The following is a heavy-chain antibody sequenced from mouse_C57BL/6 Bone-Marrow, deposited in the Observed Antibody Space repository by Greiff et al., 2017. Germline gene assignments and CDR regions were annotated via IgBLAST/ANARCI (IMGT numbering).Heavy chain of an antibody. Sequence: VQLQQSGPELVKPGASVKIPCKASGYTFTDYNMDWVKQSHGKSLEWIGDINPNNGGTIYNQKFKGKATLTVDKSSSTAYMELRSLTSEDTAVYYCARPLYDYDGGHWFAYWGQGTLVTVSA. CDR2: INPNNGGT. CDR3: ARPLYDYDGGHWFAY. J-gene: IGHJ3*01. D-gene: IGHD2-4*01. V-gene: IGHV1-18*01. CDR1: GYTFTDYN.